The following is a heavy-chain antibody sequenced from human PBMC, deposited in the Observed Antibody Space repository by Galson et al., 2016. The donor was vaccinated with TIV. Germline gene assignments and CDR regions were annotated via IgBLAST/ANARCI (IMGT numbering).Heavy chain of an antibody. CDR1: GYSIKSGYF. V-gene: IGHV4-38-2*02. Sequence: SETLSLTCTVSGYSIKSGYFWGWIRQPPGKGLQWLGSIYESGTTYSHPSLKSRLTMSVDTSKNQFSLKLSSVTAADTAVYYCMREGSTVTMHHYLGMDVWGQGTSVTVSS. CDR3: MREGSTVTMHHYLGMDV. J-gene: IGHJ6*02. CDR2: IYESGTT. D-gene: IGHD4-17*01.